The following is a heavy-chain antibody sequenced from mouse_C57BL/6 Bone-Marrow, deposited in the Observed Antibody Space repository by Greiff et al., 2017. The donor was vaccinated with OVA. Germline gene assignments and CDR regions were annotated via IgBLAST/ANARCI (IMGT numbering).Heavy chain of an antibody. CDR2: IYPGDGDT. J-gene: IGHJ1*03. CDR1: GYAFSSSW. Sequence: VKLMESGPELVKPGASVKISCKASGYAFSSSWMNWVKQRPGKGLEWIGRIYPGDGDTNYNGKFKGKATLTADKSSSTAYMQLSSLTSEDSAVYFCIYDGYYPWYFDVWGTGTTVTVSS. D-gene: IGHD2-3*01. V-gene: IGHV1-82*01. CDR3: IYDGYYPWYFDV.